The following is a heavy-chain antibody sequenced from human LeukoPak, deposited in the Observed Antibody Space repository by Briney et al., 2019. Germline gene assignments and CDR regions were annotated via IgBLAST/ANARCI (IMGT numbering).Heavy chain of an antibody. V-gene: IGHV1-46*01. D-gene: IGHD5-24*01. CDR2: INPSRGST. J-gene: IGHJ5*02. Sequence: ASVKVSCKASRYTFTSYYMHWVRQAPGQGLEWMGIINPSRGSTSQAQTFQGRVTMTRDMSTSTVSMELSSLRSEDTAVYYCARDGGDGYKANWFDTWGQGTLVTVSS. CDR3: ARDGGDGYKANWFDT. CDR1: RYTFTSYY.